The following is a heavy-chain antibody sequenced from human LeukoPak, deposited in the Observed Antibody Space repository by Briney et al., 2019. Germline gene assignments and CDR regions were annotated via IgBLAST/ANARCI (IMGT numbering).Heavy chain of an antibody. CDR2: INPNSGDT. J-gene: IGHJ4*02. CDR1: GYTFTGYY. V-gene: IGHV1-2*02. CDR3: ARDRLAFDY. Sequence: ASVNVSCKASGYTFTGYYMHWVRQAPAQGLDWMEWINPNSGDTNYAQKFQGRISMTRDTSISTYDTALDRLRSYDTAVYYCARDRLAFDYWGQGTLVTVSS.